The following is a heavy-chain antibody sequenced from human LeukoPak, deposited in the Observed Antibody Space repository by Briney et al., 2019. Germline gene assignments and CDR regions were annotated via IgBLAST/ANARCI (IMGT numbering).Heavy chain of an antibody. V-gene: IGHV5-51*01. J-gene: IGHJ4*02. D-gene: IGHD1-26*01. CDR1: GYSFTIYW. Sequence: GEPLKISCKGSGYSFTIYWITWVRQMPGKGLGWMGIIYPGDSDTRYSPSFQGQVTISADKSISTAYLQWSSLKASDTAMYYCARPSGSYQYYFDYWGQGTLVTVSS. CDR2: IYPGDSDT. CDR3: ARPSGSYQYYFDY.